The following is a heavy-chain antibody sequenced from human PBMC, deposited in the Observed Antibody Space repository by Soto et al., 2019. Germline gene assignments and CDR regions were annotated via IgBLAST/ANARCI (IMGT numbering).Heavy chain of an antibody. CDR1: GFTLTKYG. CDR2: MSYDGIDK. V-gene: IGHV3-30*02. J-gene: IGHJ3*02. CDR3: ARLHGYSFDM. D-gene: IGHD2-15*01. Sequence: QPGGSLRLSCSVSGFTLTKYGMHWVRQAPGKGLEWVTFMSYDGIDKFYADSVKGRFTISRDNSKNTVHLHMNSLRAEDTATYYCARLHGYSFDMWGQGTMVTVSS.